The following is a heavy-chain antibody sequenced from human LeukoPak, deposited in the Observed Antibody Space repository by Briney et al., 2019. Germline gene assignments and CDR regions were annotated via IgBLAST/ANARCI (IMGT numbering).Heavy chain of an antibody. Sequence: QPGGSLRLSCAASGFTFSSYAMSWVRQAPGKGLEWVSAISGSGGSTYYADSVKGRFTISRDNSKNTLYLQVSSLRAEDTAIYFCAKGVLAWGTFDPWGLGTLVTVSS. D-gene: IGHD2/OR15-2a*01. CDR3: AKGVLAWGTFDP. V-gene: IGHV3-23*01. CDR1: GFTFSSYA. CDR2: ISGSGGST. J-gene: IGHJ5*02.